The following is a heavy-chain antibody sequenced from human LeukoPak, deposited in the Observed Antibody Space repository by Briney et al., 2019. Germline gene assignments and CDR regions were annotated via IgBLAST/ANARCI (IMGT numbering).Heavy chain of an antibody. CDR1: GYTFTGYY. Sequence: ASVKVSCKSSGYTFTGYYMHWVRQAPGQGLEWMGWINPNTGGINYAQKFQGRVTMARDTSISAAYMGLSRLRSDDTAVYYCARDPYSNYFDYWGQGTLVTVSS. CDR2: INPNTGGI. J-gene: IGHJ4*02. CDR3: ARDPYSNYFDY. V-gene: IGHV1-2*02. D-gene: IGHD5-18*01.